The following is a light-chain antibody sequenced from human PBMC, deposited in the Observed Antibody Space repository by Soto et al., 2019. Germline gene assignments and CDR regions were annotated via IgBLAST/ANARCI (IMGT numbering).Light chain of an antibody. Sequence: EIVMTQSPATLSVSPGERATLSCRASQSVNIYLAWYQQKPCQAPRLLIFGASSRATGIPARFSGSGSGTEFNLPISSLQSEDFAVYFCQQYDDWLRLTFGGGTKVEIK. J-gene: IGKJ4*01. CDR2: GAS. CDR1: QSVNIY. V-gene: IGKV3D-15*01. CDR3: QQYDDWLRLT.